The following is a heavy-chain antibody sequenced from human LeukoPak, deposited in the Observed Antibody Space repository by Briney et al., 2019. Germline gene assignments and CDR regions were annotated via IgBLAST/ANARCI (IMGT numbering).Heavy chain of an antibody. CDR1: GFTVSSNY. V-gene: IGHV3-66*02. CDR3: AREPIYYYDSSGYVDA. D-gene: IGHD3-22*01. Sequence: PGGSLRLSCAASGFTVSSNYMSWVRQAPGKGLEWVSVIYSGGSTYYADSAKGRFTISRDNSKNTLYLQMNSLRAEDTAVYYCAREPIYYYDSSGYVDAWGQGTMVTVSS. J-gene: IGHJ3*01. CDR2: IYSGGST.